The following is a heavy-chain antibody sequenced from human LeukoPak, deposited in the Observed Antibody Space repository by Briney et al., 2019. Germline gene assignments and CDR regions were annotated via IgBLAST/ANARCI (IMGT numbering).Heavy chain of an antibody. J-gene: IGHJ1*01. V-gene: IGHV3-48*03. Sequence: GGSVTLSCAASGFTSFHSELNWVRQAPGKGLEWISYISHTGSLIYYADSVKGRFTISRDNANNFLYLQMDSLRVEDTGIYYCSSYCSEGTCYGYFHHWGQGTLVSVSS. CDR1: GFTSFHSE. CDR3: SSYCSEGTCYGYFHH. CDR2: ISHTGSLI. D-gene: IGHD2-15*01.